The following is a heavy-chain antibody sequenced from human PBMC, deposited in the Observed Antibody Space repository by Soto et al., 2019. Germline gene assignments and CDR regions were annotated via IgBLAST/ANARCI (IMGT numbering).Heavy chain of an antibody. Sequence: SETLSLTCTVSGDSISDYYWSWIRQPAGKGLEWIGRFYYSGNTKSNPSLKSRVTMSADTSKNQFSLSLRSVTAADSAIYYCARMYNSGFYRPEGDYFFYGMDVWGQGTTVNVS. CDR2: FYYSGNT. CDR1: GDSISDYY. D-gene: IGHD6-19*01. CDR3: ARMYNSGFYRPEGDYFFYGMDV. J-gene: IGHJ6*02. V-gene: IGHV4-4*07.